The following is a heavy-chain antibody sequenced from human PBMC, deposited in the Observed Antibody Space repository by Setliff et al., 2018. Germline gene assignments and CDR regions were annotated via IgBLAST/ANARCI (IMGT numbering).Heavy chain of an antibody. J-gene: IGHJ4*02. CDR1: GDSISDAS. CDR3: ARGGTYRYFDY. V-gene: IGHV4-59*01. CDR2: VFYNGAA. Sequence: PSETLSLTCTVSGDSISDASIMAWIRQPPGKGLEFIGYVFYNGAAKYDPSIKSRVTMSVDTSKTQVSLKLNSMTTADTAVYYCARGGTYRYFDYWGQGALVTVSS.